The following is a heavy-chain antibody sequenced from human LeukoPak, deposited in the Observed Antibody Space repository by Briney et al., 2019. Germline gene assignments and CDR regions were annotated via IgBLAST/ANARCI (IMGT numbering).Heavy chain of an antibody. Sequence: SETLSLTCAVSGESFSGYFWTWIRQPPGKGLEWIGESNHFGSTDYNPSLKSRVTISVDTSKKQFSLNVRSVTDADTAVYFCARGRLQLSSFPVPYNHYAIDVWGQGTTVTVSS. J-gene: IGHJ6*02. CDR3: ARGRLQLSSFPVPYNHYAIDV. D-gene: IGHD1-1*01. V-gene: IGHV4-34*01. CDR1: GESFSGYF. CDR2: SNHFGST.